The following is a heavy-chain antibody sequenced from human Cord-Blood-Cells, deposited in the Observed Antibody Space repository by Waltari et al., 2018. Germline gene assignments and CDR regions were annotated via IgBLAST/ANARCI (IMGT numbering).Heavy chain of an antibody. CDR1: GFTVSSNY. Sequence: EVQLVESGGGLIQPGGSLRLSCAASGFTVSSNYIRWARQAPGKGLEWVSVIYSGGSTYYADSVKGRFTISRDNSKNTLYLQMNSLRAEDTAVYYCARAPYSSSFAFDIWGQGTMVTVSS. V-gene: IGHV3-53*01. CDR3: ARAPYSSSFAFDI. CDR2: IYSGGST. J-gene: IGHJ3*02. D-gene: IGHD6-6*01.